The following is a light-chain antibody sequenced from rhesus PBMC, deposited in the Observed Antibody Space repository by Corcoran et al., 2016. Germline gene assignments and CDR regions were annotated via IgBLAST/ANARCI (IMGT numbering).Light chain of an antibody. J-gene: IGKJ2*01. Sequence: DIVMTQSPDSLAVSLGERVTINCKSSQSTLYSSNNKNYLAWYQQKPGQAPKLLIYWASTRESGVPNRFSGSGSGTDFTLTISGLQADEVAVYYCQQYYNTPYSFGQGTKVEIK. CDR2: WAS. CDR3: QQYYNTPYS. CDR1: QSTLYSSNNKNY. V-gene: IGKV4-1*01.